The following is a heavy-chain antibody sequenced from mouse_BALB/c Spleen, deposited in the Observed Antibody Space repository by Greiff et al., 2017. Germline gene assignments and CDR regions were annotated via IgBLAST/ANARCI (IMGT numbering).Heavy chain of an antibody. CDR3: ARVVPLYAMDY. D-gene: IGHD5-1*01. Sequence: EVKLVESGGGLVKPGGSLKLSCAASGFTFSSYAMSWVRQSPEKRLEWVAEISSGGSYTYYPDTVTGRFTISRDNAKNTLYLEMSSLRSEDTAMYYCARVVPLYAMDYWGQGTSVTVSS. CDR1: GFTFSSYA. J-gene: IGHJ4*01. V-gene: IGHV5-9-4*01. CDR2: ISSGGSYT.